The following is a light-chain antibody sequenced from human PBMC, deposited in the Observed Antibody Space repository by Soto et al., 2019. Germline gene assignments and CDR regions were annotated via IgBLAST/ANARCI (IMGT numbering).Light chain of an antibody. Sequence: IVMTQSPLSLPVTPGEPASISCRSSQSLLHSNGFNYLDWYLQKPGQSPRLLIYLGSTRASGDPDRFSGSGSGTDFTLKISRVEAEDVGVYYCMQALQTGWTFGQGTKVDIK. CDR2: LGS. J-gene: IGKJ1*01. V-gene: IGKV2-28*01. CDR1: QSLLHSNGFNY. CDR3: MQALQTGWT.